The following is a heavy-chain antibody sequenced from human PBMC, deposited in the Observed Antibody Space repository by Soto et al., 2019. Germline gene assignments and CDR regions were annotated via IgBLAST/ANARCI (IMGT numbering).Heavy chain of an antibody. CDR1: GGSISSGGYY. D-gene: IGHD3-10*01. V-gene: IGHV4-31*03. CDR3: ARDGPRKRYYGSGSTMLYGMDV. CDR2: IYYSGST. J-gene: IGHJ6*02. Sequence: QVQLQESGPGLVKPSQTLSLTCTVSGGSISSGGYYWSWIRQHPGKGMEWIGYIYYSGSTYYNPSLKSRVTISVDTYKNQFSLKLSSVTAADTSVYYCARDGPRKRYYGSGSTMLYGMDVWGQGTTVTVSS.